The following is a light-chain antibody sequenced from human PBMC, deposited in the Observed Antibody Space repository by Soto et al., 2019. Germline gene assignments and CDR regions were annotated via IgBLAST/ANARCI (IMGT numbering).Light chain of an antibody. J-gene: IGKJ3*01. Sequence: DIKVNQSPSTVSATVGDRVTITCRASQSISSWLAWYQQKPGKAPKLLIYKASSLESGVPSRFSGSGSGTEFTLTISCLHPDDFATYYCEPYNIYCTFGGVSIVDVK. CDR3: EPYNIYCT. CDR2: KAS. V-gene: IGKV1-5*03. CDR1: QSISSW.